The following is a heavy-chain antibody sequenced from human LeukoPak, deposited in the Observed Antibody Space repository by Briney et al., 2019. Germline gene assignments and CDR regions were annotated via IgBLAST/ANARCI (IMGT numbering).Heavy chain of an antibody. V-gene: IGHV3-53*01. Sequence: GGSLRLSCVASGFAFSRNYMSWVRQAPGKGLECVSLIYSGGAIRYADSVEGRFTISRDSSKNTLFLQMNDLTVEDTARYYCARRPGNWGQGILVTVSS. CDR1: GFAFSRNY. D-gene: IGHD1-14*01. CDR2: IYSGGAI. J-gene: IGHJ4*02. CDR3: ARRPGN.